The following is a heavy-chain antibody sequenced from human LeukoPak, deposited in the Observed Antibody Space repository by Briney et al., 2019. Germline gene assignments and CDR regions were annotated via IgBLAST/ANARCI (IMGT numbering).Heavy chain of an antibody. Sequence: GGSLRLSCAASGFTFSGYAMSWVRQAPGKGLQWGSTISRSGDNTCYADSVKGRFTISRDNSKNTLYVQMNSLRAEDSAIYYCAKAGANWFDPWGQGTLVTVSS. CDR3: AKAGANWFDP. V-gene: IGHV3-23*01. CDR1: GFTFSGYA. CDR2: ISRSGDNT. D-gene: IGHD3-10*01. J-gene: IGHJ5*02.